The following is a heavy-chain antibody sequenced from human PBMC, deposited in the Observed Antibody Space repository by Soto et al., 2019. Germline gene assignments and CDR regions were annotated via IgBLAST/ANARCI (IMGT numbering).Heavy chain of an antibody. D-gene: IGHD4-4*01. Sequence: GALRLSCAASGFTFSSYEMNWVRQAPGKGLEWVSYISSSGSTIYYADSVKGRFTISRDNAKNSLYLQMNSLRAEDTAVYYCARDTVEMATSYWYFDLWGRGTLVTVSS. CDR2: ISSSGSTI. V-gene: IGHV3-48*03. J-gene: IGHJ2*01. CDR1: GFTFSSYE. CDR3: ARDTVEMATSYWYFDL.